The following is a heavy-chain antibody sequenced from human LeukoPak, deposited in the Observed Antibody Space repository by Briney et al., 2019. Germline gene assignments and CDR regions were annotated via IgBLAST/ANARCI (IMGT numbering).Heavy chain of an antibody. V-gene: IGHV3-23*01. Sequence: GGSLRLSCAASRFTFSSYAMSWVRQAPGKGLEWVSGISGSGSSTYYADSVKGHFTISRDNSKNTLYLQMFSLRADDTAVYYCARAEYDSSLGFAYWGQGTLVTVSS. CDR3: ARAEYDSSLGFAY. CDR1: RFTFSSYA. J-gene: IGHJ4*02. CDR2: ISGSGSST. D-gene: IGHD3-22*01.